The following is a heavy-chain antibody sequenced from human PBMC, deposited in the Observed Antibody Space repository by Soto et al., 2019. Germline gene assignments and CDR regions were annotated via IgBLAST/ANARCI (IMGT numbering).Heavy chain of an antibody. CDR3: AKAGDYHGSESYFPLDY. V-gene: IGHV3-23*01. Sequence: EVQLLESGGVLVQPGGSLRLSCAASGFTFSTYAMTWVRQAPGKGLEWVSSISGSGGRTYYADSVKGRFTISSDTSKNTLYLQTNSLRAEDTAVYYCAKAGDYHGSESYFPLDYWGQGTLVPGSS. J-gene: IGHJ4*02. CDR2: ISGSGGRT. CDR1: GFTFSTYA. D-gene: IGHD3-10*01.